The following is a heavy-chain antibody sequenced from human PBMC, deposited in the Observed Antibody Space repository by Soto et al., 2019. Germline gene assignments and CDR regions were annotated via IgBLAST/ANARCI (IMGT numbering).Heavy chain of an antibody. J-gene: IGHJ6*03. V-gene: IGHV1-18*01. CDR2: ISAYNGNT. CDR3: ARAKSYDILTGYSYYYYYYMDV. Sequence: VASVKVSCKASGYTFTSYGISWVRQAPGQGLEWMGWISAYNGNTNYAQKLQGRVTMTTDTSTSTAYMELRSLRSDDTAVYYCARAKSYDILTGYSYYYYYYMDVWGKGTTVTVSS. D-gene: IGHD3-9*01. CDR1: GYTFTSYG.